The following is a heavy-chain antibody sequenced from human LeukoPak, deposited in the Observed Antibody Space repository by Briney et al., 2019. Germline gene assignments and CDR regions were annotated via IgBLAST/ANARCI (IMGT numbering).Heavy chain of an antibody. CDR3: AKYSGYPLG. D-gene: IGHD5-12*01. V-gene: IGHV3-23*01. CDR2: ISGSGGST. Sequence: GGSLRLSCAASGFAFSTYSMSWVRQAPGKGLEWVSAISGSGGSTYYVDSVKGRFTISRDNSKNTLYLQMNSLRAEDTAVYYCAKYSGYPLGWGQGTLVTVSS. CDR1: GFAFSTYS. J-gene: IGHJ4*02.